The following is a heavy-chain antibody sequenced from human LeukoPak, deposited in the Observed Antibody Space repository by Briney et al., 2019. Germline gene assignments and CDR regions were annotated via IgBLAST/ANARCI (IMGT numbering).Heavy chain of an antibody. CDR1: GYTFTDYY. D-gene: IGHD1-26*01. V-gene: IGHV1-2*02. CDR3: ARDQLGRWEPATPSY. CDR2: INPKRSGT. J-gene: IGHJ4*02. Sequence: GASVKVSCKASGYTFTDYYIHWVRQAPGQGLEWMGSINPKRSGTNYAQKFQGRVTMTRDTSISTAYMELSRLRSDDTAVYYCARDQLGRWEPATPSYWGQGTLVTVSS.